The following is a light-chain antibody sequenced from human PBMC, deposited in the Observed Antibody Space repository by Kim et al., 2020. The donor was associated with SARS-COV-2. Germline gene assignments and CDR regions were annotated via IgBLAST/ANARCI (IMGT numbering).Light chain of an antibody. J-gene: IGKJ2*01. V-gene: IGKV3-11*01. Sequence: EIVLTQSPATLSLSPGERATLSCMASQSVSSYLAWYQQRPGQAPRLLIYDASNRATGIPARFSGSGSGTDFTHTISSLEPEDFAVYYCQQRSNWPPYTFGQGTKLEI. CDR2: DAS. CDR3: QQRSNWPPYT. CDR1: QSVSSY.